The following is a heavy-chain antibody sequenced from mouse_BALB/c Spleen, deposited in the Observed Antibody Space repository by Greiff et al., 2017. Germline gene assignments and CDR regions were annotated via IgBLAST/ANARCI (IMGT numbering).Heavy chain of an antibody. D-gene: IGHD1-1*01. CDR3: TRERGITTDWFAY. Sequence: EVKVEESGGGLVKPGGSLKLSCAASGFTFSSYTMSWVRQTPEKRLEWVATISSGGSYTYYPDSVKGRFTISRDNAKNTLYLQMSSLKSEDTAMYYCTRERGITTDWFAYWGQGTLVTVSA. V-gene: IGHV5-6-4*01. CDR2: ISSGGSYT. CDR1: GFTFSSYT. J-gene: IGHJ3*01.